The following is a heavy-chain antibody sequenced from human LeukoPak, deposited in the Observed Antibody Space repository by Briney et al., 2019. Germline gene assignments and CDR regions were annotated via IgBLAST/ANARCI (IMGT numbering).Heavy chain of an antibody. D-gene: IGHD6-13*01. CDR3: ARGPESSSWHRVVWFDP. V-gene: IGHV1-8*01. CDR1: GYTFTSYD. Sequence: ASVKVSCKASGYTFTSYDINWVRQATGQGLEWMGWMNPNSGNTGYAQKFQGRVTMTRNTSISTAYMELSSLRSEDTAVYYCARGPESSSWHRVVWFDPWGQGTLVTVSS. J-gene: IGHJ5*02. CDR2: MNPNSGNT.